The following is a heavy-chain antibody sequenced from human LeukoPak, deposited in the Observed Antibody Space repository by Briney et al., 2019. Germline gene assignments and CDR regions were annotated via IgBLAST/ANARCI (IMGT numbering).Heavy chain of an antibody. CDR1: RFTFSSYD. CDR3: AREDTGVDFDI. J-gene: IGHJ3*02. D-gene: IGHD2-8*01. V-gene: IGHV3-48*03. CDR2: ISGSGIK. Sequence: PGRTLRLSCAASRFTFSSYDTNWVRQAPGKGQEWVSYISGSGIKHYADSVKGRFTISRDNAKNSLYLQMNSLRVEDTAVYYCAREDTGVDFDIWGQGTTVTV.